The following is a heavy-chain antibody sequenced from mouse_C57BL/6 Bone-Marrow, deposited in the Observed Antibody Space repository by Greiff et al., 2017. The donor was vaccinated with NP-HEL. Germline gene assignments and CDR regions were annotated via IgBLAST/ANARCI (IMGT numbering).Heavy chain of an antibody. CDR1: GYTFTSYG. CDR2: IYIGNGYT. CDR3: ARRGAYGSSLYYFDY. V-gene: IGHV1-58*01. Sequence: EVKLMESGAELVRPGSSVKMSCKTSGYTFTSYGINWVKQRPGQGLEWIGYIYIGNGYTEYNEKFKGKATLTSDTSSSTSYMQLSSLTSEDSAIYFCARRGAYGSSLYYFDYWGQGTTLTVSS. D-gene: IGHD1-1*01. J-gene: IGHJ2*01.